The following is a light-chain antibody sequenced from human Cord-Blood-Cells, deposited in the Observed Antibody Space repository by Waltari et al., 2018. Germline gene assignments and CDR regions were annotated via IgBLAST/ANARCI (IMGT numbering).Light chain of an antibody. Sequence: DIQMTQSPSSLPASVGDRVTITCRSSQSISSYLNWYQQKPGKAPKLPIYAASSLQSGVPSRFSGSGSGTDFTLTISSLQPEDFATYYCQQSYSTPFGGGTKVEIK. CDR3: QQSYSTP. V-gene: IGKV1-39*01. CDR1: QSISSY. CDR2: AAS. J-gene: IGKJ4*01.